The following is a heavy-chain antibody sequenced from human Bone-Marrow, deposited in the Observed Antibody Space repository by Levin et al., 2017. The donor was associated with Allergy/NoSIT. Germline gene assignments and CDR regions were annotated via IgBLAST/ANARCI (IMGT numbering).Heavy chain of an antibody. CDR3: ARTLGYCSSTSCPDYDYYGMDV. D-gene: IGHD2-2*01. J-gene: IGHJ6*02. V-gene: IGHV5-51*01. CDR2: IYPGDSDT. Sequence: GESLKISCKGSGYSFTSYWIGWVRQMPGKGLEWMGIIYPGDSDTRYSPSFQGQVTISADKSISTAYLQWSSLKASDTAMYYCARTLGYCSSTSCPDYDYYGMDVWGQGTTVTVSS. CDR1: GYSFTSYW.